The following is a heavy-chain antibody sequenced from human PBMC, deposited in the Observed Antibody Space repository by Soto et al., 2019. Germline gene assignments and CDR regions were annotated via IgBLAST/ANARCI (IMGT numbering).Heavy chain of an antibody. J-gene: IGHJ3*02. Sequence: QVQLQELGPGLVKPSGTLSLTCTVSNASISSRKWWTWVRQTPGKGLEWIGEIYHSGSINHNPSLKSRVTMSVDKSNNQFSLKMTSVTAADTAVYYCASKFGELLADAFDIWGQGTVVTVSS. V-gene: IGHV4-4*02. CDR2: IYHSGSI. CDR1: NASISSRKW. D-gene: IGHD3-10*01. CDR3: ASKFGELLADAFDI.